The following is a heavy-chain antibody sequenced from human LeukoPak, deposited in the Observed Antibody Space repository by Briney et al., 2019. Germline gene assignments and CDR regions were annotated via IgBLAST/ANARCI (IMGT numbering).Heavy chain of an antibody. CDR3: ARTRYYYNSRSYGAPYYFDY. CDR2: MHYSGST. J-gene: IGHJ4*02. V-gene: IGHV4-39*01. D-gene: IGHD3-10*01. CDR1: GGSISSSSHY. Sequence: SETLSLTCTVSGGSISSSSHYWGWIRQPPGQGLEWMGSMHYSGSTYYNPSLKSRVTISVDTSKNQFSLKLSSVTAADTAVYYCARTRYYYNSRSYGAPYYFDYWGQGTLVTVSS.